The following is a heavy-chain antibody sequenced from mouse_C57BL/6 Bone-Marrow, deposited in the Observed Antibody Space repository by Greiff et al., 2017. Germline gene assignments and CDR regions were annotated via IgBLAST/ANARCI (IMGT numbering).Heavy chain of an antibody. J-gene: IGHJ1*03. CDR2: IYPRSGNT. Sequence: QVQLQQSGAELARPGASVKLSCKASGYTFTSYGISWVKQRTGQGLEWIGEIYPRSGNTYYNEKFKGKATLTADKSSSTAYMELRSLTSEDSAVYFCARDYYGRGVSYFDVWGTGTTVTVSS. V-gene: IGHV1-81*01. D-gene: IGHD1-1*01. CDR1: GYTFTSYG. CDR3: ARDYYGRGVSYFDV.